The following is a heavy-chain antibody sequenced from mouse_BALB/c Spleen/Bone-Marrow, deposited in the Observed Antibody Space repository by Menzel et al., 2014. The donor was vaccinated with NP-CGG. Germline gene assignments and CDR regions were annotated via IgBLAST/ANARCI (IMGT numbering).Heavy chain of an antibody. Sequence: GAELVKPGASVKLSCKAFGYTFTSYYMYWVKQRPGQGLEWIGEINPSNGGTNFNEKFKSKATLTVDKSSSTAYMQLSSLTSEDSAVYYCTRSYYGNYFDVWGAGTTVTVSS. CDR2: INPSNGGT. CDR3: TRSYYGNYFDV. CDR1: GYTFTSYY. D-gene: IGHD2-1*01. V-gene: IGHV1S81*02. J-gene: IGHJ1*01.